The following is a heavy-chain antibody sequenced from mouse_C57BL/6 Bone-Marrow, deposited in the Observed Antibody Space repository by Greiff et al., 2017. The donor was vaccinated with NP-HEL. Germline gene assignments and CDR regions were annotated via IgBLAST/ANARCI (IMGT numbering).Heavy chain of an antibody. J-gene: IGHJ3*01. CDR3: AGSYYGNYTFAY. CDR1: GFNIKNTY. CDR2: IDPANGNT. D-gene: IGHD2-10*01. Sequence: EVQLQQSVAELVRPGASVKLSCTASGFNIKNTYMHWVKQRPEQGLEWIGRIDPANGNTKYAPTFQGKATIPADPSSNTAYLQLISLTSEDTANYYCAGSYYGNYTFAYWGQGTLVTVSA. V-gene: IGHV14-3*01.